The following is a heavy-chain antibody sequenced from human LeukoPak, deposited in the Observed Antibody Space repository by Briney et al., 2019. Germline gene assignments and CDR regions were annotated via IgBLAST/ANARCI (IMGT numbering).Heavy chain of an antibody. D-gene: IGHD2-21*01. CDR3: AKDDLAYCGGDCYSGGY. CDR2: IRYDGSNK. Sequence: PGGSLRLSCAASGFTFSSYGMHWVRQAPGKGLEWVAFIRYDGSNKYYADSVKGRFTISRDNSKNTLYLQMNSLRAEDTAVYYCAKDDLAYCGGDCYSGGYWGQGTLVTVSS. CDR1: GFTFSSYG. V-gene: IGHV3-30*02. J-gene: IGHJ4*02.